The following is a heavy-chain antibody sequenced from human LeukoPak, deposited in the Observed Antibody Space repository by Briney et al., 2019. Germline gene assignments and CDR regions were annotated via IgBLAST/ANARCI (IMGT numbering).Heavy chain of an antibody. CDR1: GGSISSSSYY. CDR3: ATNLPGIAAAGVYPTG. D-gene: IGHD6-13*01. J-gene: IGHJ4*02. Sequence: SETLSLTCTVSGGSISSSSYYWGWIRQPPGKGLEWIGSIYYSGSTYYNPSLKSRVTISVDTSKNQFSLKLSSVTAADTAVYYCATNLPGIAAAGVYPTGWGQGTLVTVSS. CDR2: IYYSGST. V-gene: IGHV4-39*07.